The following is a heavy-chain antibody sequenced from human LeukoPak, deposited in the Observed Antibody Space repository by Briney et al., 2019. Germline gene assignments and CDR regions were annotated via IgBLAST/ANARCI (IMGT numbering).Heavy chain of an antibody. CDR3: ARVDTGRGGGWVPFDY. J-gene: IGHJ4*02. V-gene: IGHV3-66*02. D-gene: IGHD3-10*01. CDR2: IYTDGSR. CDR1: GLAVSSNY. Sequence: PGGSLRLSCAASGLAVSSNYMTWVRQDPGKGLQWVSVIYTDGSRYYEDSVKGRFTISRDNSKNTVYLQMNSLRSEDTAVYYCARVDTGRGGGWVPFDYWGQGTLVTVSS.